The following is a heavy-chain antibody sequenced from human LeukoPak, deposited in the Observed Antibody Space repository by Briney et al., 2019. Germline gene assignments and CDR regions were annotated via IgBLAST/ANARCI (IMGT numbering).Heavy chain of an antibody. CDR1: GFTFSSYG. Sequence: GRSLRLSCAASGFTFSSYGVHWVRQAPGKGLEWVAVISYDGSNKYYADSVKGRFTISRDNSKNTLYLQMNSLRAEDTAVYYCAKAYSSSWYLGAFDIWGQGTMVTVSS. J-gene: IGHJ3*02. CDR2: ISYDGSNK. D-gene: IGHD6-13*01. V-gene: IGHV3-30*18. CDR3: AKAYSSSWYLGAFDI.